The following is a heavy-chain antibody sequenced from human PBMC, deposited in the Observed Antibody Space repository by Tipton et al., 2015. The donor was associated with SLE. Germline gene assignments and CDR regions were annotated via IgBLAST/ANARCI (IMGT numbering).Heavy chain of an antibody. D-gene: IGHD3-3*01. V-gene: IGHV3-30*18. J-gene: IGHJ4*02. CDR1: GFTFSSYG. CDR2: ISYDGSNK. CDR3: AKGAYDFWSGYLDY. Sequence: QLVQSEGGVVQPGRSLRLSCAASGFTFSSYGMHWVRQAPGKGLEWVAVISYDGSNKYYADSVKGRFTISRDNSKNTLYLQMNSLRAEDTAVYYCAKGAYDFWSGYLDYWGQGTLVTVSS.